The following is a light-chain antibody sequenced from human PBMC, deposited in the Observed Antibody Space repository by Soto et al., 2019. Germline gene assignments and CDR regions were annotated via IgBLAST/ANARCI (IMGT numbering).Light chain of an antibody. CDR3: QKYGRSSLT. V-gene: IGKV3-20*01. CDR1: QRVSSSY. J-gene: IGKJ4*01. Sequence: EIVWTQSPGTLSLSPGERATLSCRARQRVSSSYLAWYQQKPGKAPRLLIYGESSRATGIPDRFSGSGSGTDFTLTISRLEPEEFAVYYCQKYGRSSLTFGGGTKVEIK. CDR2: GES.